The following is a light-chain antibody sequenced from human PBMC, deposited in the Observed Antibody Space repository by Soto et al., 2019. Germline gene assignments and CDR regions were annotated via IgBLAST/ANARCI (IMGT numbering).Light chain of an antibody. V-gene: IGKV4-1*01. CDR3: QQFYSSPPT. CDR1: QSVLSSSNGRNY. J-gene: IGKJ1*01. Sequence: DIVMTQSPDSLAVSLGERATLNCKSSQSVLSSSNGRNYLAWYQHKPRQSPRLLIYWASTRESGVPDRFSGSGSGTDFTLTLTKLQAADVAVYYCQQFYSSPPTFGQGTKVEIK. CDR2: WAS.